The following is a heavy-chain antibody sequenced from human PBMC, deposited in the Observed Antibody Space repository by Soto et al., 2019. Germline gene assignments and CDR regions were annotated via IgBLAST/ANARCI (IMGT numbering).Heavy chain of an antibody. CDR3: ARDQWLADVTFDY. D-gene: IGHD6-19*01. V-gene: IGHV1-3*01. Sequence: ASVKVSCKASGYTFTSYAMHWVRQAPGQRLEWMGWINAGNGNTKYSQKFQGRVTITRDTSASTAYMELSSLRSEDTAVYYCARDQWLADVTFDYWGQGTLVTVSS. CDR2: INAGNGNT. J-gene: IGHJ4*02. CDR1: GYTFTSYA.